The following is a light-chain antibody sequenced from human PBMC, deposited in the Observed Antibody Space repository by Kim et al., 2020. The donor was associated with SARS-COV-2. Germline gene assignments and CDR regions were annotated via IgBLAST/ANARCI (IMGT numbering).Light chain of an antibody. CDR3: QQYDTFPFT. V-gene: IGKV1-33*01. CDR1: QDIRRY. J-gene: IGKJ3*01. Sequence: ASVGDRVTITCQSSQDIRRYLNWYQQKPGRAPKLLIHDAFNLETGVPSSFSGSGSGTEFPFTISSRQLEDFATYYCQQYDTFPFTFGPGTKVDIK. CDR2: DAF.